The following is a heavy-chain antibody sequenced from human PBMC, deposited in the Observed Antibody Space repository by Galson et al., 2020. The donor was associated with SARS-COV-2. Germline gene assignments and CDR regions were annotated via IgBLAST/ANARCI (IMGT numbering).Heavy chain of an antibody. CDR3: ARHEPLNLRSAPGSGWFDP. CDR2: LYYSGST. V-gene: IGHV4-39*01. D-gene: IGHD6-13*01. CDR1: GGSISSNSYY. Sequence: SETLSLTCTVSGGSISSNSYYWGWIRQPPGKGLEWIGSLYYSGSTYFNPSLKSRVTISMDTSKNQFSLKMSSVTAADTAVYYCARHEPLNLRSAPGSGWFDPWGQGTLVTVSS. J-gene: IGHJ5*02.